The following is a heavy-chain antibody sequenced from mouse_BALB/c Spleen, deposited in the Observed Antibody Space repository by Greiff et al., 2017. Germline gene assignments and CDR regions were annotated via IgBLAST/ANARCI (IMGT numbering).Heavy chain of an antibody. V-gene: IGHV5-9-4*01. Sequence: EVQRVESGGGLVKPGGSLKLSCAASGFTFSSYAMSWVRQSPEKRLEWVAEISSGGSYTYYPDTVTGRFTISRDNAKNTLYLEMSSLRSEDTAMYYCARVYGNYFFDYWGQGTTLTVSS. CDR3: ARVYGNYFFDY. J-gene: IGHJ2*01. CDR2: ISSGGSYT. CDR1: GFTFSSYA. D-gene: IGHD2-1*01.